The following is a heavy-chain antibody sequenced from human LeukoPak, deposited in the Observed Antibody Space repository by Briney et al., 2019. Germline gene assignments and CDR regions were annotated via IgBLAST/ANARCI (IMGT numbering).Heavy chain of an antibody. Sequence: PGGSLRLSCAASGFTFSNYAMSWVRQAPGKGLEWFSTISGSGGDTYYADSVKGRFTISRDNAKNTLYLQMNSLRVEDTAIYYCFREGGDWGQGTLVTVSS. J-gene: IGHJ4*02. CDR2: ISGSGGDT. CDR1: GFTFSNYA. CDR3: FREGGD. V-gene: IGHV3-23*01. D-gene: IGHD3-10*01.